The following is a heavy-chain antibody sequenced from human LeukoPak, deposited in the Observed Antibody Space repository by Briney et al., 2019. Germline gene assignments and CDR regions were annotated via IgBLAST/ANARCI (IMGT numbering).Heavy chain of an antibody. J-gene: IGHJ4*02. V-gene: IGHV3-74*01. CDR1: GFTFSSHR. D-gene: IGHD3-22*01. CDR3: ARDKSSGYWFIDY. Sequence: PGGSLRLSCAASGFTFSSHRMHWVRQAPGKGLVWVSRINSDGSSTNYADAVKGRFTVSRDNAKNTLYLQVNSLRAEDTAVYYCARDKSSGYWFIDYWGQGTLVTVSS. CDR2: INSDGSST.